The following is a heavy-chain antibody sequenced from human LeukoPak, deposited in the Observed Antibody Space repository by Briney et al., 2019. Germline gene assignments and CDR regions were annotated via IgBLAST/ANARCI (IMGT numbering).Heavy chain of an antibody. CDR1: GFTFDDYA. CDR2: ISWNSGSI. D-gene: IGHD3-3*01. Sequence: GGSLRLSCAASGFTFDDYAMHWVRQAPGKGLEWVSGISWNSGSIGYADSVKGRFTISRDNAKNSLYPQMNSLRAEDTALYYCAKDIGGPFDYWGQGTLVTVSS. CDR3: AKDIGGPFDY. V-gene: IGHV3-9*01. J-gene: IGHJ4*02.